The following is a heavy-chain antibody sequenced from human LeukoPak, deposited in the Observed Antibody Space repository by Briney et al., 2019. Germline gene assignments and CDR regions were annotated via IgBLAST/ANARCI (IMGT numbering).Heavy chain of an antibody. CDR3: VRPSDYGDYPYFGF. CDR1: GFSFTYYW. Sequence: AGGSLRLSCAASGFSFTYYWMHWVRQVPGGGLLWFSHIGNDEKTTNYADSVKGRFTISRDNAKNTVYLQMTSLRTEDTAVYYCVRPSDYGDYPYFGFWGRGTLVTVS. CDR2: IGNDEKTT. V-gene: IGHV3-74*01. D-gene: IGHD4-17*01. J-gene: IGHJ4*02.